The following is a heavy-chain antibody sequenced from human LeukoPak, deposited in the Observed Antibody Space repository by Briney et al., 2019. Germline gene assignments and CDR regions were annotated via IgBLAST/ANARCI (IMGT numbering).Heavy chain of an antibody. V-gene: IGHV3-21*01. CDR2: ISGSSSYI. CDR3: ARWGYCSGGNCYIDY. D-gene: IGHD2-15*01. J-gene: IGHJ4*02. CDR1: AFNFSSHS. Sequence: GGSLRLSCAASAFNFSSHSFNWFRQAPGKGLEWVSSISGSSSYICYADSLKGRFTISRDDAKNSLFLQMNSLRAEDTAVYYCARWGYCSGGNCYIDYWGQGTLVTVSS.